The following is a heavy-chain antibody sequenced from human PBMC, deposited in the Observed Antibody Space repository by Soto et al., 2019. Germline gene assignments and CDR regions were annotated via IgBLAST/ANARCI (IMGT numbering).Heavy chain of an antibody. CDR1: GFTFSSYW. Sequence: EVQLVESGGGLVQPGGSLRLSCAASGFTFSSYWMSWVRQAPGKGLEWVANIKQDGSEKYYVDSVKGRFTISRDNAKNSWYLQINSLRAQDPALYYCAGGLYQPLFHYSSSYSTDFWGKGPAVPVSS. CDR2: IKQDGSEK. V-gene: IGHV3-7*04. J-gene: IGHJ6*03. CDR3: AGGLYQPLFHYSSSYSTDF. D-gene: IGHD2-2*01.